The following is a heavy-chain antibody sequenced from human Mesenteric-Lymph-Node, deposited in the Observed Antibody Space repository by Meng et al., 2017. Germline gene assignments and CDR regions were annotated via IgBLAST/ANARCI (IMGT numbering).Heavy chain of an antibody. D-gene: IGHD5-18*01. CDR3: AKGAMVAQWLQYYFGY. CDR2: ISGSGGNT. J-gene: IGHJ4*02. V-gene: IGHV3-23*01. Sequence: GESLKISCAASGFTFSSYAMSWVRQAPGKGLEWVSTISGSGGNTYYADSVKGRFTISRDNSKNTLYLQMNSLRDEDTAVYYCAKGAMVAQWLQYYFGYWGQGTLVTVSS. CDR1: GFTFSSYA.